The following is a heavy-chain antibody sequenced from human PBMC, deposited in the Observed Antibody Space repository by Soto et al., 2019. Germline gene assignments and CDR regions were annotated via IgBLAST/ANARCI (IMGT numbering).Heavy chain of an antibody. D-gene: IGHD3-22*01. V-gene: IGHV4-59*01. CDR3: ARVTYYYDRSGHLYYFDY. CDR2: IYDSGST. CDR1: GGSISSYY. J-gene: IGHJ4*02. Sequence: TLSLTCTVSGGSISSYYWSWIRQPPGKGLEWIGYIYDSGSTDYNPSLKSRVTISVDTSKNQFSLKLSSVTAADTAVYYCARVTYYYDRSGHLYYFDYWGQGTLVTVSS.